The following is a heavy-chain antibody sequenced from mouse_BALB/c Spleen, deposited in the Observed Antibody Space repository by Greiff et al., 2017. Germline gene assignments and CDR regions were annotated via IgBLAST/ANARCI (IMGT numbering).Heavy chain of an antibody. V-gene: IGHV7-3*02. CDR3: ARDRGYGAMDY. D-gene: IGHD2-2*01. CDR1: GFTFTDYY. J-gene: IGHJ4*01. Sequence: EVQLVESGGGLVQPGGSLRLSCATSGFTFTDYYMSWVRQPPGKALEWLGFIRNKANGYTTEYSASVKGRFTISRDNSQSILYLQMNTLRAEDSATYYCARDRGYGAMDYWGQGTSVTVSS. CDR2: IRNKANGYTT.